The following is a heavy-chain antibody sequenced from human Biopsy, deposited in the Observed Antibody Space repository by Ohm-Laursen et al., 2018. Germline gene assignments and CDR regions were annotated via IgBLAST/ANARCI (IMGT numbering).Heavy chain of an antibody. CDR2: ISSSSSTI. CDR3: ATAIDRRFDY. J-gene: IGHJ4*02. D-gene: IGHD3-22*01. CDR1: GFTFSDYY. Sequence: SLRLSCAASGFTFSDYYMSWIRQAPGKGLAFISYISSSSSTISYADSVKGRFTISRDNAKKSLYLQLNSLRAEDTAVYYCATAIDRRFDYWGQGTLVTVSS. V-gene: IGHV3-11*01.